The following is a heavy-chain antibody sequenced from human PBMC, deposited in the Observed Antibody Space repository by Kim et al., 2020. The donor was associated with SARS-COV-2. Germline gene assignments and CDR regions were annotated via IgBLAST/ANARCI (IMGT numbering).Heavy chain of an antibody. V-gene: IGHV3-11*05. CDR2: ISS. Sequence: GGSLRLSCSASGFTFSEHYMSWIRQAPGKGLEWVAYISSSSTYTNYAKNSVFIQMNSLRPEDTAVYYCARVAAGVYWFDRWGRGTQVTVSS. CDR3: ARVAAGVYWFDR. D-gene: IGHD2-15*01. CDR1: GFTFSEHY. J-gene: IGHJ5*02.